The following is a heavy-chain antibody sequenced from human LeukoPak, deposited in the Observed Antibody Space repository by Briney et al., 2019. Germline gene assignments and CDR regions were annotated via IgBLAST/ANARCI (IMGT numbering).Heavy chain of an antibody. CDR2: MNPNSGNT. CDR3: ARGQFRPGITMIVATQGYYYYYGMDV. J-gene: IGHJ6*02. V-gene: IGHV1-8*01. Sequence: ASVKVSCKASGYTFTSYDINWVRQATGQGLEWMGWMNPNSGNTGYAQKFQGRVTMTRNTSISTAYMELSSLRSEDTAVYYCARGQFRPGITMIVATQGYYYYYGMDVWGQGTTVTVSS. CDR1: GYTFTSYD. D-gene: IGHD3-22*01.